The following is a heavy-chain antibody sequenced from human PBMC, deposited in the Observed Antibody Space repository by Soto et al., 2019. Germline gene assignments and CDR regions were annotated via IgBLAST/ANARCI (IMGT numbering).Heavy chain of an antibody. CDR3: ARVGPPADP. Sequence: APVKVYCKAAGYTFTNDGGSWGRQAPKQSLEWMGWIGAYKGNTNYSQKFQGRVTITRDASASKAYMELSSLRSEDTAVYYCARVGPPADPWGQGTLVTVSS. V-gene: IGHV1-18*01. J-gene: IGHJ5*02. CDR1: GYTFTNDG. CDR2: IGAYKGNT.